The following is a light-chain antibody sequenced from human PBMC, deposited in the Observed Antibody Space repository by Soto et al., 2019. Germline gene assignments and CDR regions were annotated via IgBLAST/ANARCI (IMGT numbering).Light chain of an antibody. CDR1: SSDVGSYNL. V-gene: IGLV2-23*01. Sequence: QSALTQPASVSGSPGQSITISFTGTSSDVGSYNLVSWYQQHPGKAPKLMIYEGSKRPSGVSNSSSGSKSGNTASLTISGLQAEYEADYYCCSYAGSSTFDVFGTGTKVTVL. CDR2: EGS. J-gene: IGLJ1*01. CDR3: CSYAGSSTFDV.